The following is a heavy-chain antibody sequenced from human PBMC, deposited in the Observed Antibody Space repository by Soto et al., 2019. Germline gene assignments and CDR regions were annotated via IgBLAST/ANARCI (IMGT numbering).Heavy chain of an antibody. V-gene: IGHV3-9*01. D-gene: IGHD2-15*01. Sequence: PGGSLRLSCAASGFTFDDYAMHWVRQAPGKGLEWVSGISWNSGSIGYADSVKGRFTISRDNAKNSLYLQMNSLRAEDTALYYSAKDRRACSGGSCYGYFDYWGQGTLVTVSS. CDR1: GFTFDDYA. J-gene: IGHJ4*02. CDR2: ISWNSGSI. CDR3: AKDRRACSGGSCYGYFDY.